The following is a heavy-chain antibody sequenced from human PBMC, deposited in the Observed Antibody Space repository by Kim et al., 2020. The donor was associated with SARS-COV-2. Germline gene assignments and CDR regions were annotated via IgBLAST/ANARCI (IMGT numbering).Heavy chain of an antibody. V-gene: IGHV3-30*02. J-gene: IGHJ4*02. CDR3: ANWRDTAMVHDY. Sequence: YYADSVKGRFTISRDNSKNTLYLQMNSLRAEDTAVYYCANWRDTAMVHDYWGQGTLVTVSS. D-gene: IGHD5-18*01.